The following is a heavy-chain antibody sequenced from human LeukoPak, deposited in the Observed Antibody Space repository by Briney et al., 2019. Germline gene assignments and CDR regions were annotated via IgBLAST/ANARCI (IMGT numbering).Heavy chain of an antibody. CDR3: ARANGDWYEGRFDP. CDR2: IYHSGST. V-gene: IGHV4-30-2*01. D-gene: IGHD2-21*02. Sequence: PSQTLTLSCAASGGTFSSGGYSWSWIRQPPGKGLEWIVYIYHSGSTYANPSLKSRVTISVDRSKNQFSLELSSVTAADTAVYYCARANGDWYEGRFDPWGQGTLVTVSS. J-gene: IGHJ5*02. CDR1: GGTFSSGGYS.